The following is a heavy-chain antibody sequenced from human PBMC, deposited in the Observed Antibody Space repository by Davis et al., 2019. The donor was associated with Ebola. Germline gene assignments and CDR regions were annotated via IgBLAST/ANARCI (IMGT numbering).Heavy chain of an antibody. J-gene: IGHJ4*02. V-gene: IGHV5-51*01. D-gene: IGHD4-17*01. CDR1: GYSFTSYW. Sequence: GESLKISCKGSGYSFTSYWIGWVRQMPGKGLEWMGIIYPGDSYTNYSPSFQGHVTISADKSISTAYLQWSSLKASDTAMYYCARHETVTSIFDYWGQGTLVTVSS. CDR3: ARHETVTSIFDY. CDR2: IYPGDSYT.